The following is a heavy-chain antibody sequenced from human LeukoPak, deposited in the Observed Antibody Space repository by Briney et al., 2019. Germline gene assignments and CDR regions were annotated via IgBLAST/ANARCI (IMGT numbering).Heavy chain of an antibody. CDR1: GGTFTDNY. CDR2: INHSGST. J-gene: IGHJ4*02. Sequence: SETLSLTCAAYGGTFTDNYWNWIRQPPGKGLEWIGEINHSGSTKYNPSLKSRVTMSVDTSKNQFSLRLSSVTAADTAVYYCARSSARGDGSNFAFWGQGNLVTVSS. V-gene: IGHV4-34*01. CDR3: ARSSARGDGSNFAF. D-gene: IGHD6-13*01.